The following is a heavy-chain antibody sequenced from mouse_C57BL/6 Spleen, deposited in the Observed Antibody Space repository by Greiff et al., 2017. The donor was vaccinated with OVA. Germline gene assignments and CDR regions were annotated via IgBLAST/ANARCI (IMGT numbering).Heavy chain of an antibody. CDR2: IRNKANGYTT. Sequence: EVKLVESGGGLVQPGGSLSLSCAASGFTFTDYYMSWVRQPPGKALEWLGFIRNKANGYTTEYSASVKGRFTISRDNSQSIRYLQMNALRAEDSATYYCARSPMITAPMDYWGQGTSVTVSS. J-gene: IGHJ4*01. CDR1: GFTFTDYY. CDR3: ARSPMITAPMDY. V-gene: IGHV7-3*01. D-gene: IGHD2-4*01.